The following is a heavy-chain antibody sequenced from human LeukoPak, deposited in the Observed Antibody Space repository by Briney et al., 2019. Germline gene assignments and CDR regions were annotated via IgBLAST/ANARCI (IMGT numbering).Heavy chain of an antibody. Sequence: GASVKVSCKASGGTFSSYAISWVRQAPGQGLEWMERIIPILGIADYAQKFQGRVTITADKSTSTAYMELSSLRSEDTAVYYCARGLRGDYYFDYWGQGTLVTVSS. CDR2: IIPILGIA. D-gene: IGHD4-17*01. V-gene: IGHV1-69*04. CDR1: GGTFSSYA. CDR3: ARGLRGDYYFDY. J-gene: IGHJ4*02.